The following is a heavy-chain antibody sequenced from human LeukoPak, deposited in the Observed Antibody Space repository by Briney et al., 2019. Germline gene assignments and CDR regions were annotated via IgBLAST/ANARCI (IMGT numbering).Heavy chain of an antibody. CDR1: GFTFSRHG. CDR2: ISNDGSRK. D-gene: IGHD3-3*01. V-gene: IGHV3-30*03. Sequence: GGPLRLSCAPSGFTFSRHGMHWVRQAPGKGLEWVAIISNDGSRKYYAHSVEGRFTISRDNSKNTLYLQMDSLRAEDTAVYYCARDRAWNYFDYWGQGTLVTVSS. J-gene: IGHJ4*02. CDR3: ARDRAWNYFDY.